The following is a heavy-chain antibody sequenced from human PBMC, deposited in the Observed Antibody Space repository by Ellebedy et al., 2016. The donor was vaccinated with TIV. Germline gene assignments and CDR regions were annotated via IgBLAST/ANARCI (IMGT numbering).Heavy chain of an antibody. CDR1: GYSFTSYW. Sequence: GESLKISXKGSGYSFTSYWIGWVRQMPGKGLEWMGIIYPGDSDTRYSPSFQGQVTISADKSISTAYLQWSSLKASDTAMYYCARHPSIAAAGTYWYFDLWGRGTLVTVSS. J-gene: IGHJ2*01. CDR3: ARHPSIAAAGTYWYFDL. CDR2: IYPGDSDT. D-gene: IGHD6-13*01. V-gene: IGHV5-51*01.